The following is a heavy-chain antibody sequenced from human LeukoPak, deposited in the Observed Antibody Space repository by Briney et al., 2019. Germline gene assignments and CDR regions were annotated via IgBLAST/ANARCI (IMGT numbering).Heavy chain of an antibody. D-gene: IGHD3-10*01. J-gene: IGHJ4*02. CDR3: ARVPYRGMVRGVIDY. V-gene: IGHV4-61*02. Sequence: SETQSLTCTVSGGSISSGSYYWSWIRQPAGKGLEWIGRIYTSGSTNYNPSLKSRVTISVDTSKNQFSLKLSSVTAADTAVYYCARVPYRGMVRGVIDYWGQGTLVTVSS. CDR1: GGSISSGSYY. CDR2: IYTSGST.